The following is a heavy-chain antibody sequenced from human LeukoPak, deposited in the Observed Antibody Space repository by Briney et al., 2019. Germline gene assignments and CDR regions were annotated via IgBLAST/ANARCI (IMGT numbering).Heavy chain of an antibody. CDR1: GFSFSSYG. J-gene: IGHJ4*02. CDR2: IRSDGSNK. Sequence: GGSLRLSCAGSGFSFSSYGMHWVRQAPGKGLEWMAFIRSDGSNKYYADSVKGRFTISRDNSRNTLYLQLNNLRSEDTAVYYCAKAYGTNGYYQLPIDFWGQGTLVTVSS. V-gene: IGHV3-30*02. CDR3: AKAYGTNGYYQLPIDF. D-gene: IGHD3-22*01.